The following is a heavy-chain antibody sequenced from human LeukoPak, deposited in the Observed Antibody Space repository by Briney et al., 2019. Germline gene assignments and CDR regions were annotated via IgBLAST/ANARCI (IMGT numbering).Heavy chain of an antibody. CDR1: GFSFTAYS. Sequence: GGSLRLSCAASGFSFTAYSMNWVRQAPGRGLEWISYIGPGGDIYYADSVTGRFAVSRDTAKNSLYLQMNGLRVEDTAVYYCARRFDSWGQGTLVTVSS. CDR3: ARRFDS. CDR2: IGPGGDI. V-gene: IGHV3-48*01. J-gene: IGHJ4*02.